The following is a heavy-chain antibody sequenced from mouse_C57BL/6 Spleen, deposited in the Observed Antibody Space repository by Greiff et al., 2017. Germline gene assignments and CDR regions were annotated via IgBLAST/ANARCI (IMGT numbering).Heavy chain of an antibody. J-gene: IGHJ2*01. Sequence: QVQLQQPGAELVQPGASVKLSCKASGYTFTSYWMNWVKQRPGQGLEWIGMIHPNSGSTTSNEKFKSKGTLTVDKSSSTAYMQLSSLTSEASAVYYCRPYFDYWGQGTTLTVSS. CDR2: IHPNSGST. V-gene: IGHV1-64*01. CDR1: GYTFTSYW. CDR3: RPYFDY.